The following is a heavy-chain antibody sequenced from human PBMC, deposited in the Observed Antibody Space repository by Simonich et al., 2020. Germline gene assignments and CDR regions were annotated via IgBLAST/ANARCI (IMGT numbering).Heavy chain of an antibody. V-gene: IGHV1-2*02. Sequence: QVQLVQSGAEVKKPGGSVKVSCKASGYTSTGYYMHWERQAPGHGREWVVWITPHVVGSNYDQRLQGRVTRTRDTSISTAYMELSRLRSDDTAVYYCARGGLGHWYFDLWGRGTLVTVSS. CDR1: GYTSTGYY. CDR3: ARGGLGHWYFDL. J-gene: IGHJ2*01. D-gene: IGHD6-25*01. CDR2: ITPHVVGS.